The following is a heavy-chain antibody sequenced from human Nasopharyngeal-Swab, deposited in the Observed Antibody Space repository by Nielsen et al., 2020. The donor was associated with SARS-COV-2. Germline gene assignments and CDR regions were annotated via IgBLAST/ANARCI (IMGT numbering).Heavy chain of an antibody. D-gene: IGHD1-1*01. CDR2: IKEDGSAK. J-gene: IGHJ4*02. CDR3: VRNGI. Sequence: GESLKISCADSGFTFSNYWMSWVRQAPGKGLEWVANIKEDGSAKYYADSVKGRFTISRDNAKSSLHLQMNSLRAEDTAVYYCVRNGIWGQGTLVTVS. V-gene: IGHV3-7*03. CDR1: GFTFSNYW.